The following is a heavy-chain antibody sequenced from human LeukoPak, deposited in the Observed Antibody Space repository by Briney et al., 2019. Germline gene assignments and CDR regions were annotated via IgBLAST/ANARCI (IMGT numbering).Heavy chain of an antibody. CDR2: ISASNGNT. CDR3: ARDLAGVVGVTAWFDP. V-gene: IGHV1-18*01. Sequence: KVSCXXSAYTFTSYAISWVRQAPGQGLEWMGWISASNGNTNYAQKLHGRVTMTTDTSTNTVYMELRSLRFDDTAVYYCARDLAGVVGVTAWFDPWGQGTLVTVSS. J-gene: IGHJ5*02. D-gene: IGHD1-26*01. CDR1: AYTFTSYA.